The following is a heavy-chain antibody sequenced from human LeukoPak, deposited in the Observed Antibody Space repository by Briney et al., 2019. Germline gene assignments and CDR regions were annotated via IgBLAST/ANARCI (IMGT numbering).Heavy chain of an antibody. J-gene: IGHJ4*02. D-gene: IGHD3-3*01. Sequence: GGSLRLSCAAPGFAFSNFAMSWVRQAPGEGLEWVSTISGSGGSTYYADSVKGRFTISRDNSKNTLYLQMNSLRAEDTAVYYCAKGAIWKPFDYWGQGTLVTVSS. CDR1: GFAFSNFA. CDR2: ISGSGGST. V-gene: IGHV3-23*01. CDR3: AKGAIWKPFDY.